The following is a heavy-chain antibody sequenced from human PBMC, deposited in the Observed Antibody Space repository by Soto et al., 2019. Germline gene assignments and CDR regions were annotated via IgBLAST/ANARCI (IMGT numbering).Heavy chain of an antibody. Sequence: QVQLVESGGGLVKPGGSLRLSCAASGFAFSDSYMSWIRQAPGKGLEWISYISSSGSTIYYADSVKGRFTISRDNAKKLLYLQMVSLTADDTAVYYCARGGASVTTAFAYWGQGTQVTVSS. D-gene: IGHD4-17*01. CDR2: ISSSGSTI. CDR1: GFAFSDSY. V-gene: IGHV3-11*01. CDR3: ARGGASVTTAFAY. J-gene: IGHJ4*02.